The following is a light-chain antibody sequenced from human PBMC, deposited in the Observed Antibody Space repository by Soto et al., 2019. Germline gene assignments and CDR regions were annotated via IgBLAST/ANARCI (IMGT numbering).Light chain of an antibody. CDR3: SSYVGSHNSPNV. CDR1: SSYVGGYNY. J-gene: IGLJ1*01. CDR2: EVS. Sequence: QSVLAQPPSASGSPGQSVTISCTGTSSYVGGYNYVSWYQQHPGKAPKLMIYEVSKRPSGVPDRFSGSKSGNTASLTVSGLQAEDEADYYCSSYVGSHNSPNVFGTGTKVTVL. V-gene: IGLV2-8*01.